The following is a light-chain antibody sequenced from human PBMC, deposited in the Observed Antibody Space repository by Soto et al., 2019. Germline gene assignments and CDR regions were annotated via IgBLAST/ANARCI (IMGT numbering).Light chain of an antibody. J-gene: IGKJ4*01. V-gene: IGKV1-5*01. CDR2: DAS. CDR1: ESIDSR. Sequence: DIQMTQSPSTLSASVGDRVTITCWASESIDSRLAWYQQKSGKAPKVLIYDASSLESGVPSRFSGSGSGTEFTLTISGLQPDDFATYYCQQYNSYSPLTFGGGTKVDIK. CDR3: QQYNSYSPLT.